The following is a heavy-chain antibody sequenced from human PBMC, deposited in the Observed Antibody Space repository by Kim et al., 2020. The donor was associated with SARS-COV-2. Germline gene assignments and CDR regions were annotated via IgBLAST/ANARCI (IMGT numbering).Heavy chain of an antibody. V-gene: IGHV5-51*01. CDR1: GYTFTSCW. D-gene: IGHD3-22*01. CDR2: IYPGDSDT. CDR3: ARRWASYDSSGPFDY. Sequence: GESLKISCKGSGYTFTSCWIGWVRQMPGKGLEWMGIIYPGDSDTRYSPSFQGQVTISADKSISTAYLQWSSLKASDTAMYYCARRWASYDSSGPFDYWGQGTLVTVSS. J-gene: IGHJ4*02.